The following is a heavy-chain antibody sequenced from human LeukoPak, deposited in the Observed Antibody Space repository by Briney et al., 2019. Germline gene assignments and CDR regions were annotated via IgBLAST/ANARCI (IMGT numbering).Heavy chain of an antibody. V-gene: IGHV3-30*18. CDR1: GFTFSSYG. Sequence: GRSLRLSCAASGFTFSSYGMHWVRQAPGKGLEWVAVISYDGSNKYYADSVKGRFTISRDNSKNTLYLQMNSLRAEDTAVYYCAKDAPGGFDPWGQGTLVTVSS. D-gene: IGHD7-27*01. J-gene: IGHJ5*02. CDR2: ISYDGSNK. CDR3: AKDAPGGFDP.